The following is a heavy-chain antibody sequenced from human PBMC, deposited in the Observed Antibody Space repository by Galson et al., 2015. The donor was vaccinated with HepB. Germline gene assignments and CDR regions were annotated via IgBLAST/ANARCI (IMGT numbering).Heavy chain of an antibody. CDR1: GFTFNSYA. J-gene: IGHJ1*01. Sequence: SLRLSCAASGFTFNSYAMNWVRQAPGKGLEWVSAISGSGGRTYYVDSVRGRFTISRDNSNNTLYLQMNSLRVEDTAVYYCAKGAVVAPAASAEYFHHWGQCTLVTVSS. V-gene: IGHV3-23*01. CDR3: AKGAVVAPAASAEYFHH. D-gene: IGHD2-2*01. CDR2: ISGSGGRT.